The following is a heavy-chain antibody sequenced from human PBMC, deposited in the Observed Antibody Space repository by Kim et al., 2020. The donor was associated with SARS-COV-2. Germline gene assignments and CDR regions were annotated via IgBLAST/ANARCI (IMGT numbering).Heavy chain of an antibody. D-gene: IGHD3-22*01. Sequence: SETLSLTCTVSGGSISSYYWSWIRQPPGKGLEWIGYIYYSGSTNYNPSLKSRVTISVDTSKNQFSLKLSSVTAADTAVYYCARDVRDYYDSSGYLDYWGQGTLVTVSS. CDR3: ARDVRDYYDSSGYLDY. V-gene: IGHV4-59*13. CDR1: GGSISSYY. J-gene: IGHJ4*02. CDR2: IYYSGST.